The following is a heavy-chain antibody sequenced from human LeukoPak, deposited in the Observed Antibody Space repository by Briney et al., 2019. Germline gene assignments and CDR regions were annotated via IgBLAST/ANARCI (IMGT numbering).Heavy chain of an antibody. CDR3: ASIAAAGTISYYFDY. J-gene: IGHJ4*02. V-gene: IGHV4-34*01. CDR2: INHSGST. CDR1: GGSFSGYY. D-gene: IGHD6-13*01. Sequence: ASETLSLTCAVYGGSFSGYYWSWIRQPPGKGLEWLGEINHSGSTNYNPSLKSRVTISVDTSKNQFSLKLSSVTAADTAVYYCASIAAAGTISYYFDYWGQGTLVTVSS.